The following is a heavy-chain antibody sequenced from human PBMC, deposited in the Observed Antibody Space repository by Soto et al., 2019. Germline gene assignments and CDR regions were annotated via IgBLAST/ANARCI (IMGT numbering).Heavy chain of an antibody. D-gene: IGHD6-6*01. Sequence: SQTLSLTCAISGDSVSANNAAWNWIRQSPSRGLEWLGRTYYRSKWNYDYAESVKSRLTITPDTSNNQFSLQLNSVTPEDAAVYYCVRQPLANLALYGMDVWGQGTTVTLSS. CDR3: VRQPLANLALYGMDV. CDR1: GDSVSANNAA. J-gene: IGHJ6*02. CDR2: TYYRSKWNY. V-gene: IGHV6-1*01.